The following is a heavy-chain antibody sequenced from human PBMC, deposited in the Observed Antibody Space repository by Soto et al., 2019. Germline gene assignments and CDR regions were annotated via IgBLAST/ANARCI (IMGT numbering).Heavy chain of an antibody. J-gene: IGHJ5*02. Sequence: SETLSLTCAVSGGSISSSNWWSWVRQPPGKGLEWIGEIYHSGSTNYNPSLKSRVTISVDKSKNQFSLKLSSVTAADTAVYYCARDLEYSSSAPREGRFDPWGQGTLVTVSS. D-gene: IGHD6-6*01. CDR1: GGSISSSNW. CDR3: ARDLEYSSSAPREGRFDP. CDR2: IYHSGST. V-gene: IGHV4-4*02.